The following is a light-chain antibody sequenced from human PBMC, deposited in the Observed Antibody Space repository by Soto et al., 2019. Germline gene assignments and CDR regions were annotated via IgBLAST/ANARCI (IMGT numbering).Light chain of an antibody. J-gene: IGKJ4*01. CDR3: HQYSTSPLT. CDR1: QSIHIW. CDR2: KAS. V-gene: IGKV1-5*03. Sequence: DIQMTQSPSTLSASVGDSVSITCRASQSIHIWLAWYQQKPGKAPKLLIYKASNLQNGVPSRFSGSGSGTEFTLTISSLQPDDFANYYCHQYSTSPLTFGGGTKVGIK.